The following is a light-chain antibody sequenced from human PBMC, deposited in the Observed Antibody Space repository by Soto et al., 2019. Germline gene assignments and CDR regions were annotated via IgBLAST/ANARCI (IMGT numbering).Light chain of an antibody. J-gene: IGKJ2*01. CDR2: GAS. CDR3: QQYGSSPPYT. Sequence: EIVLTQSPGTLSLSPGERATLSCRASQSVSSSYLAWYQQKPGQAPRLLIYGASSRATGIPDRFSGSGSGTDFTLTISRLEPEDFAVYYCQQYGSSPPYTLGQGTKVDNK. V-gene: IGKV3-20*01. CDR1: QSVSSSY.